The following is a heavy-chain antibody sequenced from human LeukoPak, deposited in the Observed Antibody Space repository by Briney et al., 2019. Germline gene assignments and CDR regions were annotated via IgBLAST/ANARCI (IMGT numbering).Heavy chain of an antibody. D-gene: IGHD1-26*01. CDR3: AKAEWEPSHFDY. Sequence: GGSLRLSCAASGLSFSAYAMNWVRQVPGKGLEWVSGISGSGSATYYADSVKGRFTISRDNSKNTLYLQMNSLRAEDTAVYYCAKAEWEPSHFDYWGQGTLVTVSS. CDR1: GLSFSAYA. CDR2: ISGSGSAT. V-gene: IGHV3-23*01. J-gene: IGHJ4*02.